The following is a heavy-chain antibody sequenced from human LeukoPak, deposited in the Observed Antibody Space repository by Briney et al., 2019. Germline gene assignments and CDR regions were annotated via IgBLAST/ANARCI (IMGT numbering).Heavy chain of an antibody. CDR3: AKGLQGELTFDC. J-gene: IGHJ4*02. D-gene: IGHD1-7*01. Sequence: GGSLRLSCAASGFTFSSYAMSWVRQAPGQALEWVSAITGSGDKTYYAVSVKGRFTISRDNPSNTLYLQMNRLRAEDTAVYYCAKGLQGELTFDCWGKGTLVTVSS. V-gene: IGHV3-23*01. CDR2: ITGSGDKT. CDR1: GFTFSSYA.